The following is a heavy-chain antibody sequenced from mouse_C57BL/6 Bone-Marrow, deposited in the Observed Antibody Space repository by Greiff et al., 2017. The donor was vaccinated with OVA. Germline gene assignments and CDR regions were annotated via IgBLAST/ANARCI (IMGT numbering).Heavy chain of an antibody. CDR2: IDPSDSYT. Sequence: VQLQQPGAELVKPGASVKLSCKASGYTFTGYWMQWVKQRPGQGLEWIGEIDPSDSYTNYKQKFKGKATLTVDTSSSTAYVQHSSLTSEDSAVYCCASAVFAYWGQGTLVTVSA. J-gene: IGHJ3*01. CDR3: ASAVFAY. CDR1: GYTFTGYW. V-gene: IGHV1-50*01.